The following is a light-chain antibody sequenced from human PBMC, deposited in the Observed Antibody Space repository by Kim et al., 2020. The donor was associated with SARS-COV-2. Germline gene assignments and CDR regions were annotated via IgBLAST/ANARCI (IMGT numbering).Light chain of an antibody. J-gene: IGKJ2*01. CDR3: QQYNSIPYT. CDR1: QSEVRRSKNKNY. Sequence: RATINCNSIQSEVRRSKNKNYLACYQQKPGQPPKRISYWATTREAGVPYRFSGSGSVTDVTLTISSLQAEDVAVYCCQQYNSIPYTFGQGTKLEI. V-gene: IGKV4-1*01. CDR2: WAT.